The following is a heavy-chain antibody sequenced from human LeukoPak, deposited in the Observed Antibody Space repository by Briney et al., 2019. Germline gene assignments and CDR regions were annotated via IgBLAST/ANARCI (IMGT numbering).Heavy chain of an antibody. D-gene: IGHD1-26*01. CDR3: ASGRPFDY. CDR2: IKQDGSEK. V-gene: IGHV3-7*01. Sequence: PGGSLRLSCAASGFTFSGYRMNWVRQAPGKGLEWVAYIKQDGSEKYYVDSVKGRFTISRDNAKNSPYLQMNSLGAEDTAVYYCASGRPFDYWGQGTLVTVSS. CDR1: GFTFSGYR. J-gene: IGHJ4*02.